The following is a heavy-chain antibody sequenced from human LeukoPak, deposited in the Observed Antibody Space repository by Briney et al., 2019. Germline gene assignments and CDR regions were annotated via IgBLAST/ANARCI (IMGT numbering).Heavy chain of an antibody. CDR3: ARHMVRGYEDAFDI. CDR1: GFTFDDYG. V-gene: IGHV3-20*04. CDR2: INWNGGST. J-gene: IGHJ3*02. Sequence: PGGSLRLSCAASGFTFDDYGMSWARQAPGKGLEWVSGINWNGGSTGYADSVKDRFTISRDNARNSLYLQMNSLRAEDTAVYYCARHMVRGYEDAFDIWGQGTLVTVSS. D-gene: IGHD3-10*01.